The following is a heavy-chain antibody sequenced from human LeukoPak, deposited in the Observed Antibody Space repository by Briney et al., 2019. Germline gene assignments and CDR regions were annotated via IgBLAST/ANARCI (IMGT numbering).Heavy chain of an antibody. CDR2: INPNSGGT. Sequence: ASVKVSCKASGYSFTAYYMHWVRQAPGQGLEWMGWINPNSGGTNYAQKFQGRVTMTRDTSISTAYMELSRLRSDDTAVYYCARDEEVYYGSGRSPSDYWGQGTLVTVSS. D-gene: IGHD3-10*01. CDR3: ARDEEVYYGSGRSPSDY. V-gene: IGHV1-2*02. J-gene: IGHJ4*02. CDR1: GYSFTAYY.